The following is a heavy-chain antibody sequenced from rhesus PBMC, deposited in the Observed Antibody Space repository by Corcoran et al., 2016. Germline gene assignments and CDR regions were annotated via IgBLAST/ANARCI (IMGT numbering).Heavy chain of an antibody. CDR3: ARDLSTYGLDS. Sequence: QVQLQESGQGLVKPSETLSLTSAVPGGSITSNYWSWIRQAPGKGLEWFGRIYGSGGSTDYNPSLKSRVTISTDTSKNQFSLKLSSVTAADTAVYYCARDLSTYGLDSWGQGVVVTVSS. CDR2: IYGSGGST. V-gene: IGHV4-160*01. J-gene: IGHJ6*01. CDR1: GGSITSNY.